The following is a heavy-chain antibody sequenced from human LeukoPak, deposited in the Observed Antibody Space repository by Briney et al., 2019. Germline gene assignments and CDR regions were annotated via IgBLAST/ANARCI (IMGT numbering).Heavy chain of an antibody. J-gene: IGHJ6*03. V-gene: IGHV4-59*01. CDR1: GGSISSYY. CDR3: ARGGPPGYYYDYYMDV. Sequence: SETLSLTCTVSGGSISSYYWSWIRQPPGKGLEWIGYIYYSGSTNYNPSLKSRVTISVDTSKNQFSLKMSSVTAADTAVYFCARGGPPGYYYDYYMDVWGKGTTVTVSS. CDR2: IYYSGST.